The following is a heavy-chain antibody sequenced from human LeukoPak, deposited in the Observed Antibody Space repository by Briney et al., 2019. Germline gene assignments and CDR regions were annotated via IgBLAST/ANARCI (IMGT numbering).Heavy chain of an antibody. CDR2: TSSDLNVK. V-gene: IGHV3-30-3*01. D-gene: IGHD3-10*01. CDR1: GFTFGDYA. J-gene: IGHJ4*02. CDR3: AREGYYGSGSPPSLYFDY. Sequence: GGSLRLSCTASGFTFGDYAMSWFRQAPGKGLEWVAVTSSDLNVKLYADSVKGRFTISRDNSRSTLYLQMNSLRPEDTAIYYCAREGYYGSGSPPSLYFDYWGQGTLVTVSS.